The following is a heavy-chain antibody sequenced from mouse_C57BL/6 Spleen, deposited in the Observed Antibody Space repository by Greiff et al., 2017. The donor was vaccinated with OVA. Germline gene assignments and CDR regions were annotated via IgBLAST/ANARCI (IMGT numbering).Heavy chain of an antibody. CDR2: IYPGDGDT. CDR3: AREGLRYAMDD. Sequence: QVQLQQSGPELVKPGASVKISCKASGYAFSSSWMNWVKQRPGKGLEWIGRIYPGDGDTNYNGKFKGKATLTADKSSSTAYMQLSSLTSEDSAVYFCAREGLRYAMDDWGQGTSVTVSS. V-gene: IGHV1-82*01. D-gene: IGHD2-4*01. CDR1: GYAFSSSW. J-gene: IGHJ4*01.